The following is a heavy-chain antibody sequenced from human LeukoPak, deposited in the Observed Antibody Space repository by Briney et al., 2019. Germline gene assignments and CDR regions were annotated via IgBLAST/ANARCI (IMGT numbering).Heavy chain of an antibody. CDR2: IGGNGGST. D-gene: IGHD3-16*01. CDR3: VKYTVFGNYFDY. V-gene: IGHV3-43*02. CDR1: GFTFDDYA. J-gene: IGHJ4*02. Sequence: GGSLRLSCAASGFTFDDYAMHWVRQAPGKGLEWVPLIGGNGGSTYYADSVKGRSTISRDNSKNSLYLQMNSLRTEDTALYYCVKYTVFGNYFDYWGQGTLVTVSS.